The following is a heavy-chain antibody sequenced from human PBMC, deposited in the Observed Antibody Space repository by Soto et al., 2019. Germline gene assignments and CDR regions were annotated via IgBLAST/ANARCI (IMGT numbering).Heavy chain of an antibody. CDR3: ARLGDSPFFYYYYYMDV. CDR2: ISSSSSTI. V-gene: IGHV3-48*01. CDR1: GFMFGDYW. J-gene: IGHJ6*03. Sequence: GGSLRLSCAASGFMFGDYWRSWIRQAPGKGLEWVAYISSSSSTIYYADSVKGRFTISRDNAKNSLYLQMNSLRAEDTAVYYCARLGDSPFFYYYYYMDVWGKGTTVTVSS.